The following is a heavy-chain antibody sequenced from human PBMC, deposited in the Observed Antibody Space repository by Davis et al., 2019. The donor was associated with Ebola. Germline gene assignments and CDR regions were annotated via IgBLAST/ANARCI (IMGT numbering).Heavy chain of an antibody. CDR3: ARGYQLLSRPLYYMDV. J-gene: IGHJ6*03. CDR2: ISYDGSNR. D-gene: IGHD2-2*01. Sequence: GESLKISCAASGFTFSSYGMHWVRQAPGKGPEWVAFISYDGSNRYYEDSVKGRFTISRDNSKNTLYLQMNGLRAEDTAVYYCARGYQLLSRPLYYMDVWGKGTTVTVSS. CDR1: GFTFSSYG. V-gene: IGHV3-33*05.